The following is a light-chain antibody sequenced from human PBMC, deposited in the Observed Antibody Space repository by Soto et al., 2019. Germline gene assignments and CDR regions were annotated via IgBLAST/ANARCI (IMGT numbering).Light chain of an antibody. Sequence: DIQMTQSPSSLSASVGDRVTIPCRASQGISNYLAWYQQEPGKVPKLLIYAASTLQSGVPSRFSGSGSGTDFTLTISSLQPEDVATYYCQKYNNAPWTFGQGTRVEIK. V-gene: IGKV1-27*01. CDR3: QKYNNAPWT. J-gene: IGKJ1*01. CDR2: AAS. CDR1: QGISNY.